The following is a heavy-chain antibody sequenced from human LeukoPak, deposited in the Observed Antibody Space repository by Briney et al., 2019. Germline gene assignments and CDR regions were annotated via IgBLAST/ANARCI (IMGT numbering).Heavy chain of an antibody. V-gene: IGHV3-30-3*01. CDR3: ASEVNYYYGMDV. CDR2: ISYDGSNE. J-gene: IGHJ6*02. Sequence: AVISYDGSNEHYADSAKGRLTISRDNSKNTLYLQMNSLRGDDTAVYYCASEVNYYYGMDVWGQGTAVTVSS.